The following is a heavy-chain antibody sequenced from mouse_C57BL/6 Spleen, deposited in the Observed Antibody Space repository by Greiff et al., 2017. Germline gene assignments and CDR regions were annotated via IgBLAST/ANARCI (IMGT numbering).Heavy chain of an antibody. CDR1: GYTFTSYW. CDR2: INPSNGGT. V-gene: IGHV1-53*01. CDR3: ARWPYGSSYGYFDV. D-gene: IGHD1-1*01. Sequence: QVQLQQPGTDLVKPGASVKLSCKASGYTFTSYWMHWVKQRPGQGLEWIGNINPSNGGTNYTEKFKSKVTLTVDKSSSTAYMQLSNLTSEDSAVYYCARWPYGSSYGYFDVWGTGTTVTVSS. J-gene: IGHJ1*03.